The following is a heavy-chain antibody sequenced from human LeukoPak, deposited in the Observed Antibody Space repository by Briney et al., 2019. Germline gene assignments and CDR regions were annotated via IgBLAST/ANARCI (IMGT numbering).Heavy chain of an antibody. CDR1: GYTFTGYY. CDR3: ARDLEITMIVVVTPSFDY. CDR2: INPNSGGT. D-gene: IGHD3-22*01. V-gene: IGHV1-2*06. Sequence: ASVKVSCKASGYTFTGYYMHWGRQAPGQGLGWMGRINPNSGGTNYAQKFQGRVTMTRDTSISTAYMELSRLRSDDTAVYYCARDLEITMIVVVTPSFDYWGQGTLVTVSS. J-gene: IGHJ4*02.